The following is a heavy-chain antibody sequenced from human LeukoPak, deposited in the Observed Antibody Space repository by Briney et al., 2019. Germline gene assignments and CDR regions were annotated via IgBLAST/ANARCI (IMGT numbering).Heavy chain of an antibody. CDR1: GFTFSSDW. D-gene: IGHD6-13*01. Sequence: GGSLRLSCAPSGFTFSSDWMSWVPQAPGKGGKWVDHLKQNGSDKYYVDSVKERFTISSDNAKNSLYLQMSSLRAEDTAVYYCARDWSSWYDYWGQGTLVTVSS. CDR3: ARDWSSWYDY. J-gene: IGHJ4*02. CDR2: LKQNGSDK. V-gene: IGHV3-7*01.